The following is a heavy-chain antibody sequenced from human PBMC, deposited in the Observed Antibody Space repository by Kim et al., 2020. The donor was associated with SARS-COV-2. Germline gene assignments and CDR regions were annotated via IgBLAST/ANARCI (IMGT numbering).Heavy chain of an antibody. CDR3: ARGREGTRSGYYSD. V-gene: IGHV4-34*01. Sequence: SETLSLTCAVYGGSFSGYYWSWIRQPPGKGLEWIGEINHSGSTNYNPSLKSRVTISVDTSKNQFSLKLSSVTAADTAVYYCARGREGTRSGYYSDWCQGT. CDR1: GGSFSGYY. J-gene: IGHJ4*02. CDR2: INHSGST. D-gene: IGHD3-3*01.